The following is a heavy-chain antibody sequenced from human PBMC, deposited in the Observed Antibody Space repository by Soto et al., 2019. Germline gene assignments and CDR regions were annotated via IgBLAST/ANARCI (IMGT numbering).Heavy chain of an antibody. D-gene: IGHD5-18*01. CDR1: GGTFSSYA. Sequence: SVKVSCKASGGTFSSYAISWVRQAPGQGLEWMGGIIPIFGTANYAQKFQGRVTITADESTSTAYMELSSLRSEDTAVYYCARDKWIRRALYYYYCGMDVWGK. CDR2: IIPIFGTA. V-gene: IGHV1-69*13. J-gene: IGHJ6*04. CDR3: ARDKWIRRALYYYYCGMDV.